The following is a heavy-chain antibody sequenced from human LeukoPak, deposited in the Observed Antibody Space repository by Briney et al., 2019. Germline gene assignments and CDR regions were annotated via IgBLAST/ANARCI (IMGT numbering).Heavy chain of an antibody. Sequence: SETLSLTCTVSGGSISSYYWSWIRQPPGKGLEWIGYIYYSGSTNYNPSLKSRVTISVDTSKNQFSLKLSSVTAADTAVYYCARSVEGYCSGDNCYYYYYYMDVWDKGTTVTVSS. D-gene: IGHD2-15*01. CDR1: GGSISSYY. CDR3: ARSVEGYCSGDNCYYYYYYMDV. V-gene: IGHV4-59*01. J-gene: IGHJ6*03. CDR2: IYYSGST.